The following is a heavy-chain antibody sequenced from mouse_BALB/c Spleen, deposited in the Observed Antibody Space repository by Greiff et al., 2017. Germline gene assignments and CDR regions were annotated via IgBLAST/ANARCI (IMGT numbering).Heavy chain of an antibody. Sequence: EVKLVESGGGLVQPGGSRKLSCAASGFTFSSFGMHWVRQAPEKGLEWVAYISSGSSTIYYADTVKGRFTISRDNHKNTLFLQMTSLRSEDTGMYYCWKGTGTEAMAYWGQGTSVTVSA. J-gene: IGHJ4*01. CDR3: WKGTGTEAMAY. CDR2: ISSGSSTI. CDR1: GFTFSSFG. D-gene: IGHD4-1*01. V-gene: IGHV5-17*02.